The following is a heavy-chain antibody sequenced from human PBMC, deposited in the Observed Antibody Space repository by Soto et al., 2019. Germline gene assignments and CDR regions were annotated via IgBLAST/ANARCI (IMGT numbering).Heavy chain of an antibody. CDR1: GFTFSSYA. J-gene: IGHJ6*02. CDR3: ARGIGGYSYGAVGDKYYYYGMDV. Sequence: QVQLVESGGGVVQPGRSLRLSCAASGFTFSSYAMHWVRQAPGKGLEWVAVISYDGSNKYYADSVKGRFTISRDNSKNTLYLQMSSLRAEDTAVYYCARGIGGYSYGAVGDKYYYYGMDVWGQGTTVTVSS. V-gene: IGHV3-30-3*01. D-gene: IGHD5-18*01. CDR2: ISYDGSNK.